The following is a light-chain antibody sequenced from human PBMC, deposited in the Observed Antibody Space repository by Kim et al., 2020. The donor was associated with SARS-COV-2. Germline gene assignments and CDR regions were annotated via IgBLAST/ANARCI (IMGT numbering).Light chain of an antibody. J-gene: IGLJ2*01. CDR2: QDS. CDR3: QSWDSSTVV. V-gene: IGLV3-1*01. CDR1: KLGDKY. Sequence: SPGQTASISCSGDKLGDKYACWYQQKPGQSPVLVIYQDSQRPSGIPERFSGSNSGNTATLTISGTQAMDEADYYCQSWDSSTVVFGGGTQLTVL.